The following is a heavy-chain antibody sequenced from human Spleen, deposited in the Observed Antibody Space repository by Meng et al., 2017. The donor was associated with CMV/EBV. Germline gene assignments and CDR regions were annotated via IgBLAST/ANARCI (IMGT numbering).Heavy chain of an antibody. CDR1: GFTFSSYS. CDR3: ARGKDFYYYYGMDV. CDR2: ISSSSSTI. D-gene: IGHD3-3*01. Sequence: GESLKIYCAASGFTFSSYSMNWVSQAPGKGLEWVSYISSSSSTIYYADSVKGRFTISRDNAKNSLYLQMNSLRAEDTAVYYCARGKDFYYYYGMDVWGQGTTVTVSS. V-gene: IGHV3-48*04. J-gene: IGHJ6*02.